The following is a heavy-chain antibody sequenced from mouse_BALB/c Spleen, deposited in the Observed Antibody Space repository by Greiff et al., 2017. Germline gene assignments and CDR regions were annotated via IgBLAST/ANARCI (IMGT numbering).Heavy chain of an antibody. CDR3: ARDDGYYEGYGMDY. D-gene: IGHD2-3*01. V-gene: IGHV14-3*02. CDR2: IDPANGNT. J-gene: IGHJ4*01. Sequence: EVQLQQSGAELVKPGASVKLSCTASGFNIKDTYMHWVKQRPEQGLEWIGRIDPANGNTKYDPKFQGKATITADTSSNTAYLQLSSLTSEDTAVYYCARDDGYYEGYGMDYWGQGTSVTVSS. CDR1: GFNIKDTY.